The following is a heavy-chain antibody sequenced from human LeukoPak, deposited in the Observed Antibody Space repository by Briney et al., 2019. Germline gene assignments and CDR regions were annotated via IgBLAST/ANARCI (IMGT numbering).Heavy chain of an antibody. Sequence: ASVKVSCKASGYTFTGYYIHWVRQAPGQGLEWLGSIFPNTGDTRYAQKFQGRVTMTRNTSISTAYMELSSLRSEDTAVYYCARRYYGSGSLYYYYYMDVWGKGTTVTISS. V-gene: IGHV1-2*02. CDR3: ARRYYGSGSLYYYYYMDV. J-gene: IGHJ6*03. CDR1: GYTFTGYY. D-gene: IGHD3-10*01. CDR2: IFPNTGDT.